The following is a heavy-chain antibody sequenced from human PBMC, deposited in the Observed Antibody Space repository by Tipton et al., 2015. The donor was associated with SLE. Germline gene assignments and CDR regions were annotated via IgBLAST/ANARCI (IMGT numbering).Heavy chain of an antibody. CDR2: ISGSGVDP. Sequence: SLRLSCAASGFNFDNYGMSWVRQAPGKGLEWVSAISGSGVDPYYADSVKGRFTISRDNSKNTLYLQMNSLRAEDTAVYFCAKGSGWYDDDGMDVWGQGTTVTVSS. CDR1: GFNFDNYG. D-gene: IGHD6-19*01. CDR3: AKGSGWYDDDGMDV. J-gene: IGHJ6*02. V-gene: IGHV3-23*01.